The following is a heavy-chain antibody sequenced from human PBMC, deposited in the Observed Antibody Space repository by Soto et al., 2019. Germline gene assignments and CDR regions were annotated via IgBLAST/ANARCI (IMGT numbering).Heavy chain of an antibody. V-gene: IGHV3-21*01. J-gene: IGHJ4*02. CDR1: GFIFSTHS. CDR3: VREGRYCSGGGCRYVVF. Sequence: EVQLVESGGGLVKPGGSLRLSCAAAGFIFSTHSMNWVRQAPGKGLEWVSSINTGSYIDDADSVKGRFTISSYYAKSSLYLEINILRDEATAVYYCVREGRYCSGGGCRYVVFWCQGTLVTVSS. D-gene: IGHD2-15*01. CDR2: INTGSYI.